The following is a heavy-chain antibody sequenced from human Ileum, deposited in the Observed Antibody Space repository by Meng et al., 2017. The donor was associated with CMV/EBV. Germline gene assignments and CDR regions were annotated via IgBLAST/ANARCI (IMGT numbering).Heavy chain of an antibody. V-gene: IGHV1-46*01. Sequence: CKTSGYTFTTYHMHWVRRAPGQGLEWMGIINPSGGDTVYAQKFQGRLTITRDMSMSTVYMELSSLISEDTAVYYCARELPGGGYQGYWGQGTLVTVSS. D-gene: IGHD2-15*01. J-gene: IGHJ4*02. CDR1: GYTFTTYH. CDR2: INPSGGDT. CDR3: ARELPGGGYQGY.